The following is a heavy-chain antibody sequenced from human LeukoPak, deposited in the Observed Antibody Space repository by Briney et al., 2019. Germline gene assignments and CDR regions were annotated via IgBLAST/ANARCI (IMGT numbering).Heavy chain of an antibody. V-gene: IGHV1-2*02. J-gene: IGHJ4*02. Sequence: ASVKVSCKASGYTFTGYYMHWVRQAPGQGLEWMGWINPNSGGTNYAQKFQGRVTMTRDTPISTAYMELSRLTSDDTAVYYCARDLYCSSTSCDYFDYWGQGTLVTVSS. CDR1: GYTFTGYY. CDR3: ARDLYCSSTSCDYFDY. D-gene: IGHD2-2*01. CDR2: INPNSGGT.